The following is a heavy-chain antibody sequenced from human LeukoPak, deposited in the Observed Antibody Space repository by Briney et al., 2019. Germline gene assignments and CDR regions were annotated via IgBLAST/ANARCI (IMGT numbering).Heavy chain of an antibody. CDR3: ATPYGPGSKMNDAFDI. V-gene: IGHV3-74*01. CDR1: GFTFSRYW. Sequence: GGSLRLSCAASGFTFSRYWMYWVRQAPGKGLVWVSRIRTDGSVTNYADSVKGRFTISRDNAKSTLYLQMNSLRAEDTAVYFCATPYGPGSKMNDAFDIWGQGTMVTVSS. J-gene: IGHJ3*02. D-gene: IGHD3-10*01. CDR2: IRTDGSVT.